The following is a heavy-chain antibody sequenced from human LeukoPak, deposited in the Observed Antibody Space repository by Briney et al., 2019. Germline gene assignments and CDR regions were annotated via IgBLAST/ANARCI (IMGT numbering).Heavy chain of an antibody. CDR1: GFTFSNYW. CDR3: ARDMHGPRDY. CDR2: INTDGSST. J-gene: IGHJ4*02. D-gene: IGHD2-2*01. Sequence: PGRSLRLSCAASGFTFSNYWMHWVRQAPGKGLVWVSRINTDGSSTSDADSVKGRFTISRDNAKNTLYLQMNSLRAEDTAVYYCARDMHGPRDYWGQGTLVTVSS. V-gene: IGHV3-74*01.